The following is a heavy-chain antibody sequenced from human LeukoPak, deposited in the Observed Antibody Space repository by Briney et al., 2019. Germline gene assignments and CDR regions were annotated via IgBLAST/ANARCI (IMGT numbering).Heavy chain of an antibody. Sequence: GGSLRLSCAASGFTFSSYAMHWVRQAPGKGLEWVAVISYDGGNKYYADSVKGRFTISRDNSKNTLYLQMNSLRAEDTAVYYCARDRKAAAGERPYYYYYYMDVWGKGTTVTVSS. D-gene: IGHD6-13*01. CDR3: ARDRKAAAGERPYYYYYYMDV. CDR2: ISYDGGNK. CDR1: GFTFSSYA. J-gene: IGHJ6*03. V-gene: IGHV3-30*04.